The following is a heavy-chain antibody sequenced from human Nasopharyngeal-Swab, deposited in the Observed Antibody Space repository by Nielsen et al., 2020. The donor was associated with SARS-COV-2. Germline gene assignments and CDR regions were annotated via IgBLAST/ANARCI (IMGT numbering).Heavy chain of an antibody. Sequence: SETLSLTCTVSGGSISSGGYYWSWIRQHPGKGLEWIGYIYYSGSTYYNPSLKSRVTISVDTSKNQFSLKLSSVTAADTAVYYCARATTPIAVAGPRGWYFDLWGRGTPVTVSS. CDR1: GGSISSGGYY. CDR2: IYYSGST. CDR3: ARATTPIAVAGPRGWYFDL. D-gene: IGHD6-19*01. J-gene: IGHJ2*01. V-gene: IGHV4-31*03.